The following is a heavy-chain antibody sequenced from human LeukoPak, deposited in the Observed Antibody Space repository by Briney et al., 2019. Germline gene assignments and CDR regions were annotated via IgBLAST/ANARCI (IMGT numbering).Heavy chain of an antibody. D-gene: IGHD6-13*01. V-gene: IGHV3-74*01. Sequence: GGSLRLSRAASGFTFSSYWMHWVRQAPGKGLVWVSRINSDGSSTSYADSVKGRFTISRDNAMNTLYLQMNSPRAEDTAVYYCARGASIAAAGTLYYFDYWGQGTLVTVSS. J-gene: IGHJ4*02. CDR1: GFTFSSYW. CDR2: INSDGSST. CDR3: ARGASIAAAGTLYYFDY.